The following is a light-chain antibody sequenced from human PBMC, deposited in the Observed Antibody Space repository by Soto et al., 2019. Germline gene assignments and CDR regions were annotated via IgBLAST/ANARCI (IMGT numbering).Light chain of an antibody. Sequence: DIVLEQSPGTLSLSPGESATLSCRASQSVRSGYLAWYQQKPGQAPRLLIFDASTLQTGVPSRFSGSGFGTEFTLTITGLQPDDFATYYCQQHNDYTAVTFGQGTKLEIK. V-gene: IGKV3D-7*01. CDR2: DAS. J-gene: IGKJ2*01. CDR3: QQHNDYTAVT. CDR1: QSVRSGY.